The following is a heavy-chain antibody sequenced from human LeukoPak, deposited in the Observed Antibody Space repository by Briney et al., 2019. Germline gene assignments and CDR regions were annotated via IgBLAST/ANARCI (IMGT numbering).Heavy chain of an antibody. J-gene: IGHJ6*02. Sequence: SVKVSCKASGYIFTSHGISWVRQAPGQGLEWMGGIIPIFGTANYAQKFQGRVTITADESTSTAYMELSSLRSEDTAVYYCARDPLNTIFGVVIIGSYGMDVWGQGTTVTVSS. D-gene: IGHD3-3*01. CDR1: GYIFTSHG. CDR2: IIPIFGTA. V-gene: IGHV1-69*13. CDR3: ARDPLNTIFGVVIIGSYGMDV.